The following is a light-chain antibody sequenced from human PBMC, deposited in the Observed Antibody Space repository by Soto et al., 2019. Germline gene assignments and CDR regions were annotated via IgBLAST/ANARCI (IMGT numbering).Light chain of an antibody. V-gene: IGKV3-15*01. CDR2: GAS. Sequence: EIVMTQSPATLSVSPGERATLSCRASQSVSSNLAWYHHKPGQAPRLLIYGASTRATGIPARFSGSGSGTEFTPTISSLQSEDFAVYYCQQYSNWPRTFGQGTKVDIK. J-gene: IGKJ1*01. CDR3: QQYSNWPRT. CDR1: QSVSSN.